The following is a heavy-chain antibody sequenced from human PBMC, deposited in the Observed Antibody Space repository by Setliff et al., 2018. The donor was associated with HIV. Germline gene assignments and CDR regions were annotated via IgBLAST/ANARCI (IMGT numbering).Heavy chain of an antibody. V-gene: IGHV4-38-2*02. D-gene: IGHD3-10*01. CDR2: VYQSGTT. J-gene: IGHJ4*02. CDR1: GYSIISEYY. Sequence: PSETLSLTCDVSGYSIISEYYWGWVRQSPGKGLEWIGTVYQSGTTYYNPSLKSRITLSIDRSKDQFSLNLNSVTAADTALYYCARDRGIRCWGQGSLVTVSS. CDR3: ARDRGIRC.